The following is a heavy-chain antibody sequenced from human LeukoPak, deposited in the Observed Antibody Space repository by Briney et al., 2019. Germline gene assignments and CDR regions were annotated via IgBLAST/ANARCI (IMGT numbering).Heavy chain of an antibody. CDR3: ARADKDGYGFFGFDY. Sequence: GGSLRLSCAASGFAFDDYGMSWVRQAPGKGLEWVSGINWNGGSIGYADSVKGRFTISRDNAKNSLYLQINSLRAEDTVLYYCARADKDGYGFFGFDYWGQGTLVTVSS. V-gene: IGHV3-20*04. CDR1: GFAFDDYG. D-gene: IGHD5-18*01. CDR2: INWNGGSI. J-gene: IGHJ4*02.